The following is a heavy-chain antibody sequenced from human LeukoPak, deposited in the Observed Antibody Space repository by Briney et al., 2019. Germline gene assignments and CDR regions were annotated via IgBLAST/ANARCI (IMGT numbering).Heavy chain of an antibody. Sequence: PSETLSLTCTVSGDSISSYYWSWIRQPAGKGLEWIGRIYTSGSTNYNPSLKSRVTMSVDTSKNQFSLKLSSVTAADTAVYYCARGPAAGIDTGHYDYWGQGTLVTVSS. D-gene: IGHD6-13*01. CDR3: ARGPAAGIDTGHYDY. V-gene: IGHV4-4*07. CDR1: GDSISSYY. CDR2: IYTSGST. J-gene: IGHJ4*02.